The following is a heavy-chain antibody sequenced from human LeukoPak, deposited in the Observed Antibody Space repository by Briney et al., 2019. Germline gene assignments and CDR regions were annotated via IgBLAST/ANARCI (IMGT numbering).Heavy chain of an antibody. CDR2: IIPIFGTA. Sequence: ASVKVSCKASGGTFSSYATSWVRQAPGQGLEWMGGIIPIFGTANYAQKFQGRVTITTDEPTSTAYMELSSLRSEDTAVYYCARGVVAPASRGYYFDYWGQGTLVTVSS. CDR3: ARGVVAPASRGYYFDY. J-gene: IGHJ4*02. CDR1: GGTFSSYA. V-gene: IGHV1-69*05. D-gene: IGHD2-2*01.